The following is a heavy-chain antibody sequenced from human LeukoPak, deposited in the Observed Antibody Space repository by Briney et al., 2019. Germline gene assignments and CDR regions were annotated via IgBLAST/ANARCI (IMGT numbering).Heavy chain of an antibody. Sequence: PGESLRLSCAASGFTFSSYAMSWVRQAPGKGLEWVSAITASGGSSYHADSVKGRFTISRDNSKNTLYLQMNSLRAEDTAVYYCAKDLRGSSDYWGQGTLVTVSS. D-gene: IGHD6-6*01. J-gene: IGHJ4*02. CDR3: AKDLRGSSDY. CDR2: ITASGGSS. V-gene: IGHV3-23*01. CDR1: GFTFSSYA.